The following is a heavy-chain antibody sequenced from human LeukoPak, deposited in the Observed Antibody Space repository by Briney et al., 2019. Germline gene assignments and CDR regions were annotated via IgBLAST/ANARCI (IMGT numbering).Heavy chain of an antibody. CDR1: GLTFSDYY. Sequence: GGSLRLSCAASGLTFSDYYMSWVRQAPGRGLEWVSYISSSGSTIYYADSVKGRFTISRDNAKNSLYLQMNSLRAEDTAVYYCAKGRVGQWLVSYFDYWGQGTLVTVSS. CDR2: ISSSGSTI. CDR3: AKGRVGQWLVSYFDY. V-gene: IGHV3-11*01. J-gene: IGHJ4*02. D-gene: IGHD6-19*01.